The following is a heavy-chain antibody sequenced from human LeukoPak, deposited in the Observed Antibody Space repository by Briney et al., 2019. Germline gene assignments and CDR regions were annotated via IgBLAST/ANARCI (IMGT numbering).Heavy chain of an antibody. CDR3: AKAGYSDYPYYYYYMDV. CDR2: ISGTGLTT. CDR1: GFTFSSYA. J-gene: IGHJ6*03. D-gene: IGHD4-11*01. Sequence: GSLRLSCAASGFTFSSYAMSWVRQAPGKGLEWVSAISGTGLTTDYADSVKGHFTISRDNSKNTLYLQMNSLRAEDTAVYYCAKAGYSDYPYYYYYMDVWGNGTTVTVSS. V-gene: IGHV3-23*01.